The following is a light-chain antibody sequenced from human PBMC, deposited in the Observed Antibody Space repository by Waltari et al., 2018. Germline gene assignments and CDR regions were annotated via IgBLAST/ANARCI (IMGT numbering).Light chain of an antibody. CDR3: QSYDSSLSGWV. V-gene: IGLV1-40*01. CDR2: GNN. CDR1: SSNIGAGYD. Sequence: QSVLTQPPSVSGAPGQRVTISCTGSSSNIGAGYDVHWYQHLPGTAPKLLIHGNNYRPSGVPDRFSGSSSGTSASLAITGLQAEDEADYYCQSYDSSLSGWVFGGGTKLTVL. J-gene: IGLJ3*02.